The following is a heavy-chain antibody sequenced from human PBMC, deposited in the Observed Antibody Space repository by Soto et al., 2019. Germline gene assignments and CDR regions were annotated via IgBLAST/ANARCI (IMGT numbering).Heavy chain of an antibody. D-gene: IGHD3-16*01. CDR1: GYTFTTYG. J-gene: IGHJ6*02. CDR3: GKVKTRWTPDKTVVWGKGGGDSYGMDV. V-gene: IGHV1-69*13. Sequence: SVKVSCKASGYTFTTYGISWVRQAPGQGLEWMGGIIPIFGTANYAQKFQGRVTITADESTSTAYMELSSLRSEDTAVYYCGKVKTRWTPDKTVVWGKGGGDSYGMDVWGQGTLVTVSS. CDR2: IIPIFGTA.